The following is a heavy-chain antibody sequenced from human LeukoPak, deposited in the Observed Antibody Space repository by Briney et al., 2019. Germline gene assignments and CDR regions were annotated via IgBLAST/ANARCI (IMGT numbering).Heavy chain of an antibody. Sequence: SETLSLTCTVSGGSISSYYWSWIRQPPGKGLEWIGYIYYSGSTNYNPSLKSRVTISVDTSKNQFSLKLSSVTAADTAVYYCARDRETYGSGSYYNPFGYWGQGTLVTVSS. J-gene: IGHJ4*02. CDR2: IYYSGST. CDR1: GGSISSYY. CDR3: ARDRETYGSGSYYNPFGY. V-gene: IGHV4-59*01. D-gene: IGHD3-10*01.